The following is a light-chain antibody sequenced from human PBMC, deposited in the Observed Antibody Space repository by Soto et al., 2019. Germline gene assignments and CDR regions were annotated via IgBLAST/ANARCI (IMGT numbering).Light chain of an antibody. V-gene: IGKV1-8*01. J-gene: IGKJ1*01. CDR3: QQYYSYPRA. Sequence: AIRMTQSPSSLSASTGDRVPMSCRASQGISSYLAWYQKKPGKAPKLLIYAASTLQSGVTSRFSGSGSGTDFTLTINYLQSEDFATYYCQQYYSYPRAFGQGTKV. CDR2: AAS. CDR1: QGISSY.